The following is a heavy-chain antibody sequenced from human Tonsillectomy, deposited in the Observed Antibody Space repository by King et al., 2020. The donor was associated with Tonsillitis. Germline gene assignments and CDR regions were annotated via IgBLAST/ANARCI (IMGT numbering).Heavy chain of an antibody. CDR2: IHYSGST. CDR3: ARVPSSTYWYFDL. Sequence: HVQLQESGPGLVKPSETLSLTCTVSGGSISSDYWSWIRQPPGKGLEWFGYIHYSGSTNYNPSLKSRVNISIDTSKNLFSLKLTSVTAADTAVYYCARVPSSTYWYFDLWGRGTLVTVSS. CDR1: GGSISSDY. V-gene: IGHV4-59*01. J-gene: IGHJ2*01. D-gene: IGHD6-13*01.